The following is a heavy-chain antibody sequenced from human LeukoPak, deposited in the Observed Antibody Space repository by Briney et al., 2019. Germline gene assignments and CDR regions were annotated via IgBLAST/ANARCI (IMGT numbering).Heavy chain of an antibody. CDR2: ISADGSVT. Sequence: GGSLRLSRADSGFTFSRYWMHWVRQTPGKGLVWVSCISADGSVTRYADSVKGRFTISRDNTKSTLYLQMHSLRAEDTAVYYCATAGGDGSRMGFDPWGQGTLVTVSS. CDR3: ATAGGDGSRMGFDP. J-gene: IGHJ5*02. V-gene: IGHV3-74*01. CDR1: GFTFSRYW. D-gene: IGHD2-15*01.